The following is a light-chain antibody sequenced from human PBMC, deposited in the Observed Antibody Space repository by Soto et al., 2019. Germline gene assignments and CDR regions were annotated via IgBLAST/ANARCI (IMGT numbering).Light chain of an antibody. Sequence: ESVLTQSPGTLSMSPGERATLSCRASQSVSSSYSAWYQQKPGQAPRLLIYGASRRATGIPDRFSGSGSGTDFTLTISRLEPEDLAVYYGQQYGSSPFTFGPGTKVDIK. V-gene: IGKV3-20*01. CDR2: GAS. CDR1: QSVSSSY. CDR3: QQYGSSPFT. J-gene: IGKJ3*01.